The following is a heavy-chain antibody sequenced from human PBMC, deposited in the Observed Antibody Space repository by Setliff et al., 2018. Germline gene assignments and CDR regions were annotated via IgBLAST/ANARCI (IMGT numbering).Heavy chain of an antibody. V-gene: IGHV4-59*01. D-gene: IGHD3-3*01. CDR3: ARMSGFLYMDV. CDR2: GYYSGTA. CDR1: GGSLSTYY. Sequence: SETLSLTCTVSGGSLSTYYWSWIRQPPGKGLEWIGYGYYSGTANYSPSLKSRVTMSVDTSKNQFSLKLRSVTAADTAVYYCARMSGFLYMDVWGKGTPVTVS. J-gene: IGHJ6*03.